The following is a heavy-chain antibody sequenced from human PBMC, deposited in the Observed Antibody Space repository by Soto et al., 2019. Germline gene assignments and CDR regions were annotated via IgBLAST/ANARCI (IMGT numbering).Heavy chain of an antibody. V-gene: IGHV4-38-2*02. CDR1: GYSISSGYY. CDR3: ARDRVAVAGTKTFDY. D-gene: IGHD6-19*01. Sequence: PSETLSLTCAVSGYSISSGYYWGWIRRPPGKGLEWIGSIYHSGSTYYNPSLKSRVTISVGTSKNQFSLKLSSVTAADTAVYYCARDRVAVAGTKTFDYWGQGTLVTVSS. CDR2: IYHSGST. J-gene: IGHJ4*02.